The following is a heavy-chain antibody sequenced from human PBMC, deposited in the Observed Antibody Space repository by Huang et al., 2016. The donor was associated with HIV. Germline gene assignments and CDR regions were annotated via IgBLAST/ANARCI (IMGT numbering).Heavy chain of an antibody. J-gene: IGHJ4*02. V-gene: IGHV3-23*01. D-gene: IGHD3-3*01. CDR3: AKGSERSLTGPKYQYYFDY. CDR1: IFTFSTSA. CDR2: SSCIGSIT. Sequence: EVQLLESGGGLVQPGGSLRLSCAASIFTFSTSAMSWVRQAPGKGLEWVSGSSCIGSITYYADSVKGRFTISRDNSRNTLYLQMKSLRVEDTAIYYCAKGSERSLTGPKYQYYFDYWGQGTLVTVSS.